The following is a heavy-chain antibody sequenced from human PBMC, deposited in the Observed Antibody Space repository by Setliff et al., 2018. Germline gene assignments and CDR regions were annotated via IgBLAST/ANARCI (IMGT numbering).Heavy chain of an antibody. J-gene: IGHJ6*04. CDR3: ARYGTEYGDYEIPGDV. D-gene: IGHD4-17*01. V-gene: IGHV4-39*01. CDR1: GGSITSGRYY. Sequence: SETLSLTCTVSGGSITSGRYYWGWIRQPPGQGLEWIASIHYSENTYYNPSLKTRVTISVDTSKNQFSLKLTSVTAADTAVYYCARYGTEYGDYEIPGDVWGKGTTVTVSS. CDR2: IHYSENT.